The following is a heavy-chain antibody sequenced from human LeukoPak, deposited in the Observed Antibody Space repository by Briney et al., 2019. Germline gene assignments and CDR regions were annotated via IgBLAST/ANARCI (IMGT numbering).Heavy chain of an antibody. J-gene: IGHJ6*03. D-gene: IGHD3-10*02. Sequence: ASVKVSCKASGYTFTSYDINWVRQATGQGLEWMGWMNPNSGNTGYAQKFQGRVTMTRNTSISTAYMELSSLRSEDTAVYYCASRPLFRETKDVCMDVWGKGTTVTVSS. CDR3: ASRPLFRETKDVCMDV. CDR1: GYTFTSYD. CDR2: MNPNSGNT. V-gene: IGHV1-8*01.